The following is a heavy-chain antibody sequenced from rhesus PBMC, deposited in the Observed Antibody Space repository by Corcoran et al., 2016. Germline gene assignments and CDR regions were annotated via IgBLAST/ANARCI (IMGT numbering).Heavy chain of an antibody. V-gene: IGHV4-93*01. CDR3: ARYSWNYLVDY. J-gene: IGHJ4*01. Sequence: QVQLQESGPGLVKPSETLSLTCAFSGGSISSSNWRSWSRQSPGTGLEWIGGIYGSGGSTEYNPSLNSRVTISKDTSKNQFSLKLSSVTAADTAVYYCARYSWNYLVDYWGQGVLVTVSS. D-gene: IGHD1-1-1*01. CDR1: GGSISSSNW. CDR2: IYGSGGST.